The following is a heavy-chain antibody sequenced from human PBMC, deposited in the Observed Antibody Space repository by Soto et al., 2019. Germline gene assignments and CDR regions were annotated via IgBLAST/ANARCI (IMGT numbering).Heavy chain of an antibody. V-gene: IGHV1-46*01. D-gene: IGHD2-21*01. J-gene: IGHJ5*02. Sequence: AXVKVSGKASGYTITSYYMHWVRQAPGQGLEWMGIINPSGGSTSYAQKFQGRVTMTRDTSTSTVYMELSSLRSEDTAVYYCARVVEDWFDPWGQGTLVTVSS. CDR2: INPSGGST. CDR3: ARVVEDWFDP. CDR1: GYTITSYY.